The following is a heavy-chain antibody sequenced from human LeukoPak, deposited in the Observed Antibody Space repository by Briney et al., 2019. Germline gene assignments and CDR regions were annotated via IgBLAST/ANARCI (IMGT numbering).Heavy chain of an antibody. V-gene: IGHV3-23*01. D-gene: IGHD1-1*01. Sequence: GGSLRLSCTASGFTFRSYAMNWVRQAPGKGLEWVSVINNSGDNTFSDSVKGRFTISRDNSKNMLYLQMSSLRGEDTAVYCCARSLKWNLVGFDYWGQGTLVTVSS. J-gene: IGHJ4*02. CDR1: GFTFRSYA. CDR2: INNSGDNT. CDR3: ARSLKWNLVGFDY.